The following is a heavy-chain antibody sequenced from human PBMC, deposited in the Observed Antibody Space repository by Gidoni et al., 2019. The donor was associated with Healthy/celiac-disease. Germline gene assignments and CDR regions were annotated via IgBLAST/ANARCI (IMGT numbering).Heavy chain of an antibody. Sequence: EYVSAISSNGGSTYYANSVKGRFTISRDNSKNTLYLQMGSLRAEDMAVYYCARRNYGDYLHDAFDIWGQGTKVTVSS. CDR3: ARRNYGDYLHDAFDI. V-gene: IGHV3-64*01. CDR2: ISSNGGST. D-gene: IGHD4-17*01. J-gene: IGHJ3*02.